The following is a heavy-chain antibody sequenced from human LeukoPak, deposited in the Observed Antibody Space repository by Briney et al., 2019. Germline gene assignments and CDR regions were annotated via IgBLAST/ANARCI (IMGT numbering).Heavy chain of an antibody. Sequence: GGSLRLPCAASGFTFSSYWMHWVRQAPGKGRVWVSHINTDGSSTTYADSVKGRLTISRDNAKNTLYLQMNSLRAEDTAVYYCARSGGSSSLGYWGQGTLVTVSS. D-gene: IGHD6-6*01. CDR3: ARSGGSSSLGY. V-gene: IGHV3-74*01. J-gene: IGHJ4*02. CDR1: GFTFSSYW. CDR2: INTDGSST.